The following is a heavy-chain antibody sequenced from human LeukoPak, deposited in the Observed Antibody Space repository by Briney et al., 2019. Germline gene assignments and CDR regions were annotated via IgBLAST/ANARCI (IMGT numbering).Heavy chain of an antibody. V-gene: IGHV3-23*01. D-gene: IGHD6-19*01. J-gene: IGHJ4*02. CDR2: ISGSGGST. Sequence: GGSLRLSCAASGFTFSSYAMSWVRQAPGKGLEWVSAISGSGGSTYYADSVKGRFTISRDNSKNTLYLQMNSLRAEDTAVYYCGKAPTYSSGWYYFDYWGQGTLVTVSS. CDR1: GFTFSSYA. CDR3: GKAPTYSSGWYYFDY.